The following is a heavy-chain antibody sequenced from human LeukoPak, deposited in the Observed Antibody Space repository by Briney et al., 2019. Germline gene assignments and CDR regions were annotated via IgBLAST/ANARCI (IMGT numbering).Heavy chain of an antibody. V-gene: IGHV6-1*01. Sequence: PSQTLSLTCAISGDSVSSNSAAWNWIRQSPSRGLEWLGRTYYRSKWYRDYAVSVKSRITINPDTSKNQFSLQLNSVTPEDTAVYYCARGLNIRSGAYWYFDLWGRGTLVTVSS. CDR3: ARGLNIRSGAYWYFDL. D-gene: IGHD2/OR15-2a*01. J-gene: IGHJ2*01. CDR1: GDSVSSNSAA. CDR2: TYYRSKWYR.